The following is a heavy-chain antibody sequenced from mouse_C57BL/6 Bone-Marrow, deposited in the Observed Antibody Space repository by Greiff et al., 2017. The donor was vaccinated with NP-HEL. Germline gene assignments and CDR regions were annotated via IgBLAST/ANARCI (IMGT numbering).Heavy chain of an antibody. CDR1: GFSFNTYA. J-gene: IGHJ2*01. Sequence: EVKLVESGGGLVQPKGSLKLSCAASGFSFNTYAMNWVRQAPGKGLEWVARIRSKSNNYATYYAVSVKARFTISRDDSESMLYLQMNNLKTEDTSMYYCVREGCGNYVGDFDYWGQGTTLTVSS. CDR2: IRSKSNNYAT. CDR3: VREGCGNYVGDFDY. D-gene: IGHD2-1*01. V-gene: IGHV10-1*01.